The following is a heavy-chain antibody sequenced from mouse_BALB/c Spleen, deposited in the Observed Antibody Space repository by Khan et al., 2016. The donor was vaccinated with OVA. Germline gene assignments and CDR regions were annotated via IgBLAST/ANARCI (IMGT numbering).Heavy chain of an antibody. CDR1: GYTFTSYW. J-gene: IGHJ2*01. V-gene: IGHV1S81*02. Sequence: QVQLKQSGAELVKAGASVKMSCKASGYTFTSYWMHWVKQRLGQGLEWFAETNPTNGRTYYNEKFKSKATLTVDKSSSTAYMLLSGPTFEDSAAYYCARIKKIVATYFDYWGQGTTLPVSS. CDR3: ARIKKIVATYFDY. D-gene: IGHD1-1*01. CDR2: TNPTNGRT.